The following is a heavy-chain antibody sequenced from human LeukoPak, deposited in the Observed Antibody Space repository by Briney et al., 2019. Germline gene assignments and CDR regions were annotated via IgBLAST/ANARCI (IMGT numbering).Heavy chain of an antibody. J-gene: IGHJ4*02. V-gene: IGHV3-7*01. CDR3: ASTTVVVTARHMDDY. Sequence: PGGSLRLSCVASGLTFSTYWMSWVRQAPGKGLEWVANIQQLGGEKYYVDSVRGRFTISRDNAKNSLYLRMNSLRAEDTAVYYCASTTVVVTARHMDDYWGQGTLVTVSS. CDR1: GLTFSTYW. D-gene: IGHD2-21*02. CDR2: IQQLGGEK.